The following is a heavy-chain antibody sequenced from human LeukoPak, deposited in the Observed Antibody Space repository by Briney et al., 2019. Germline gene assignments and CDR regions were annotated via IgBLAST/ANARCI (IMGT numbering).Heavy chain of an antibody. Sequence: GGSLRLSCAASGFTVSSNYMSWVRQAPGKGLEWVSFIYSGGSTYYADSVKGRFTISRDDSKNTLYLQMNSLRAEDTAAYYCAKGYYFDILSGYSSLDSWGQGTLVTVSS. J-gene: IGHJ4*02. CDR2: IYSGGST. D-gene: IGHD3-9*01. CDR1: GFTVSSNY. V-gene: IGHV3-66*01. CDR3: AKGYYFDILSGYSSLDS.